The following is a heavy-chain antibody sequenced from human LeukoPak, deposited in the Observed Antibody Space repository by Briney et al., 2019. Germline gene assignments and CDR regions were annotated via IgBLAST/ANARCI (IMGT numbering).Heavy chain of an antibody. CDR3: ATTGRRHPYSSSRYYYYYYMDV. D-gene: IGHD6-13*01. CDR2: INHSGST. CDR1: GGSFSGYY. V-gene: IGHV4-34*01. J-gene: IGHJ6*03. Sequence: PSETLSLTCAVYGGSFSGYYWSWIRQPPGKGLEWIGEINHSGSTNYNPSLKSRVTISVDTSKNQFSLKLSSVTAADTAVYYCATTGRRHPYSSSRYYYYYYMDVWGKGTTVTVSS.